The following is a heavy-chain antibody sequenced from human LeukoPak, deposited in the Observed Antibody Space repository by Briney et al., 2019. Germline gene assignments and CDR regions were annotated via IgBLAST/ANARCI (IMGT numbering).Heavy chain of an antibody. CDR1: GFTFSNAW. D-gene: IGHD2-2*01. J-gene: IGHJ6*03. V-gene: IGHV3-15*01. Sequence: GGSLRLSCAASGFTFSNAWMSWVRQAPGKGLEWVGRIKSKTEGGTKDYAAPGKGRFTISRDDSKNTLYLQMNSLKTDDTAVYYCTTERARVVVVPAARRYYYYYMDVWGKGTTVTVSS. CDR2: IKSKTEGGTK. CDR3: TTERARVVVVPAARRYYYYYMDV.